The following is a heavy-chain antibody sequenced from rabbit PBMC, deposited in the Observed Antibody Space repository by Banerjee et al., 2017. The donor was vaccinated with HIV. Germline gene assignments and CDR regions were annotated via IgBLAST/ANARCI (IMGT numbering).Heavy chain of an antibody. CDR1: GFSFSGSYY. J-gene: IGHJ4*01. Sequence: QEQLEESGGGLVQPEGSLTLACTASGFSFSGSYYMCLVRQAQGQGLEWIACIDTGFGGTAYYASWAKGRFTISKASSTTVTLQMTSLTVADTATFFCARDLTDVIGYNFGWWGPGTLVTVS. V-gene: IGHV1S45*01. CDR3: ARDLTDVIGYNFGW. CDR2: IDTGFGGTA. D-gene: IGHD7-1*01.